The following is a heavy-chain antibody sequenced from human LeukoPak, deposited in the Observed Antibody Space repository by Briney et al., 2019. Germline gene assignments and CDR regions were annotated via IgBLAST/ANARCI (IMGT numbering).Heavy chain of an antibody. Sequence: GGSLRLSCAVSGFTFSNHWMHWVRQVPGKGLVWVSRINTDESDTLSADSVKGRFSISRDNAKSTLFLQMNSLRAEDTAIYYCVRDRVESDWTYHPLFDLWGQGTLVTVSS. V-gene: IGHV3-74*03. CDR1: GFTFSNHW. CDR2: INTDESDT. D-gene: IGHD1-7*01. CDR3: VRDRVESDWTYHPLFDL. J-gene: IGHJ4*02.